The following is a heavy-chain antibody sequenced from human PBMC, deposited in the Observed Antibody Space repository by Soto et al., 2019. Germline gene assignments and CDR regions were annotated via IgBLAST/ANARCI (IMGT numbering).Heavy chain of an antibody. V-gene: IGHV4-4*07. CDR3: ARTGVGATIGRGNWFDP. D-gene: IGHD5-12*01. CDR1: GGSISSYY. CDR2: IYTSGST. Sequence: SETLSLTCTVSGGSISSYYWSWIRQPAGKGLEWIGRIYTSGSTNYNPSLKSRVTMSVDTSKNQFSLKLSSVTAADSAVYYCARTGVGATIGRGNWFDPWGQGTLVTVFS. J-gene: IGHJ5*02.